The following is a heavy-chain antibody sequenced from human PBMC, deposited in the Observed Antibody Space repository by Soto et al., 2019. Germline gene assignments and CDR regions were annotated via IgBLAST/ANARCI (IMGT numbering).Heavy chain of an antibody. V-gene: IGHV4-39*01. CDR1: GGSISSSSYY. Sequence: SETLSLTCTVSGGSISSSSYYWGWIRQPPGKGLEWIGSIYYSGSTYYNPSLKSRVTISVDTSKNQFSLKLSSVTAADTAVYYCARHGSGAMVRQNYYYYYMDVWGKGTTVTVSS. J-gene: IGHJ6*03. CDR2: IYYSGST. D-gene: IGHD3-10*01. CDR3: ARHGSGAMVRQNYYYYYMDV.